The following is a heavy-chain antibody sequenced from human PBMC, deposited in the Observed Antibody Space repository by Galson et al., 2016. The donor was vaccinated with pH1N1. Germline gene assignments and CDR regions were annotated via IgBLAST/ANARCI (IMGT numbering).Heavy chain of an antibody. Sequence: SLRLSCAASGFTFTSYAMHWVRQAPGKGLEWVAVILYDGTNEYYADSVKGRFTISRDKTQSTVYLQMNSLRTEDTAVYYCARDSEYSGHEVFHWGQGTLVIVSS. D-gene: IGHD5-12*01. CDR3: ARDSEYSGHEVFH. CDR2: ILYDGTNE. J-gene: IGHJ4*02. V-gene: IGHV3-30*04. CDR1: GFTFTSYA.